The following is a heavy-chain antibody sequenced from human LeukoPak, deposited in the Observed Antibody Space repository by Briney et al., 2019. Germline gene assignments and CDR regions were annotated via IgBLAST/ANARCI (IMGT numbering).Heavy chain of an antibody. CDR2: IYYSGST. CDR3: ARHYYDTSSYYYFDY. V-gene: IGHV4-59*08. Sequence: SETLSLTCTVSGGSISSYYWSWIRQPPGKGLEWIGYIYYSGSTDYNPSFKSRITISVDTSKNQFSLKLSSVTAADTAVYYCARHYYDTSSYYYFDYWGQGTLVTVSS. J-gene: IGHJ4*02. D-gene: IGHD3-22*01. CDR1: GGSISSYY.